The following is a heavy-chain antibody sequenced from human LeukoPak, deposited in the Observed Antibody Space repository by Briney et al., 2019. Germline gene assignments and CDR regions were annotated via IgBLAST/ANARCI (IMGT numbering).Heavy chain of an antibody. CDR3: ARGAARRFEYFQH. V-gene: IGHV5-51*01. CDR2: IYPGDSDT. D-gene: IGHD6-6*01. Sequence: GESLKISCKGSGYSFTSYWIGWVRQMPGKGLEWMGIIYPGDSDTRYSPSSQGQVTISADKSISTAYLQWSSLKASDTAMYYCARGAARRFEYFQHWGQGTLVTVSS. CDR1: GYSFTSYW. J-gene: IGHJ1*01.